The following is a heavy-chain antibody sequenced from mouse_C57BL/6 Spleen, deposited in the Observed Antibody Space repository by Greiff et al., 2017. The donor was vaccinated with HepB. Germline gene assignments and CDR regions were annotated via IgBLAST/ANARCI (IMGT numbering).Heavy chain of an antibody. D-gene: IGHD1-1*01. J-gene: IGHJ4*01. CDR2: ISDGGSYT. CDR1: GFTFSSYA. Sequence: DVKLVESGGGLVKPGGSLKLSCAASGFTFSSYAMSWVRQTPEKRLEWVATISDGGSYTYYPDNVKGRFTISRDNAKNNLYMQMSHLKSEDTAMYYCARGGYYYGSRWRYYAMDYWGQGTSVTVSS. V-gene: IGHV5-4*03. CDR3: ARGGYYYGSRWRYYAMDY.